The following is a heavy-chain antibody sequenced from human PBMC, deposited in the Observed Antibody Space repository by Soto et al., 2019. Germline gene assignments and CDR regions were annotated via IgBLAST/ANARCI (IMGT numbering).Heavy chain of an antibody. CDR1: GGTFSSYT. V-gene: IGHV1-69*02. D-gene: IGHD2-2*01. CDR2: IIPILGIA. Sequence: QVQLVQSGAAVKKPGSSVKVSCKASGGTFSSYTISWVRQAPGQGLEWMGRIIPILGIANYAQKFQGRVTITADKSTSTAYMELSSLRSEDTAVYYCARIVDIVVVPAAMYGMDVWGQGTTVTVSS. CDR3: ARIVDIVVVPAAMYGMDV. J-gene: IGHJ6*02.